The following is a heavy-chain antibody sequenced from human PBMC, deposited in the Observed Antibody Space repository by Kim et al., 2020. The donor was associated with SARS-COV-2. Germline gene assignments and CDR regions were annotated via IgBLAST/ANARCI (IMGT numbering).Heavy chain of an antibody. Sequence: SETLSLTCAVYGGSFSSYYWNWIRLPPGRGLEWIGEITQSGNTNYIPSLKSRVTISLDTSTNQFSLKLTSVTAADTAVYFCARGRNSYSYCDYWGQGTPVTVSS. D-gene: IGHD5-18*01. V-gene: IGHV4-34*01. CDR1: GGSFSSYY. J-gene: IGHJ4*02. CDR2: ITQSGNT. CDR3: ARGRNSYSYCDY.